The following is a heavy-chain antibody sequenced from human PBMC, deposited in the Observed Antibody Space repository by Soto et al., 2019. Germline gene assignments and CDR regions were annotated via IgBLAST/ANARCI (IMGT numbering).Heavy chain of an antibody. CDR1: GGSISSYY. CDR3: ARDGDYGDYVAY. CDR2: IYYSGST. Sequence: TLSLTCTVSGGSISSYYWSWIRQPPGKGLEWIGYIYYSGSTNYNPSLKSRVTISVDTSKNQFSLKLSSVTAADTAVYYCARDGDYGDYVAYWGQGTLVTVSS. D-gene: IGHD4-17*01. V-gene: IGHV4-59*01. J-gene: IGHJ4*02.